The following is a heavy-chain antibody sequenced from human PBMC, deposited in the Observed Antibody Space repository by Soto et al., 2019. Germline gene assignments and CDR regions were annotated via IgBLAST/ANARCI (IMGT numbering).Heavy chain of an antibody. J-gene: IGHJ4*02. CDR2: IIGTADST. V-gene: IGHV3-23*01. Sequence: EVQLLESGGGLVQPGGSLRLSCIASGFTFKNYAMSWVRQAPGKGLEWVSSIIGTADSTYYADCAKGRFTISRDNSKNTVHLQMNSLRAEDTAVYYCVKDLINHCPRLDYWGQGTLVTVSS. D-gene: IGHD5-12*01. CDR3: VKDLINHCPRLDY. CDR1: GFTFKNYA.